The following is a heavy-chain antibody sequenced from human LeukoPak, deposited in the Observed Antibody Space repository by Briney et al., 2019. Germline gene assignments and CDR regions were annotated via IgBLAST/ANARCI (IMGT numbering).Heavy chain of an antibody. CDR3: ARDGPYSSGWFTIPYFDY. V-gene: IGHV1-18*01. CDR2: ISAYNGNT. CDR1: GYTFTSYG. J-gene: IGHJ4*02. D-gene: IGHD6-19*01. Sequence: ASVKVSCKASGYTFTSYGISWVRQAPGQGLEWMGWISAYNGNTNYAQKLQGRVTMTTDTSTSTAYMELRSLRSDDTAVYYCARDGPYSSGWFTIPYFDYWGQGTLVTVSS.